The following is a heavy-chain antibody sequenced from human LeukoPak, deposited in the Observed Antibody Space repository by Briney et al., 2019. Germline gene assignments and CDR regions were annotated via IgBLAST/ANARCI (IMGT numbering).Heavy chain of an antibody. CDR3: AKEIIAVAGNYFDY. CDR1: GFSVSHNY. D-gene: IGHD6-19*01. Sequence: GGSLRLSCLVSGFSVSHNYVSWVRQAPGQGLEWVSDISGRGESTYYADSVKGRFTISRDNSKNTLYLHMSSLRAEDTAVYYCAKEIIAVAGNYFDYWGQGTLVTVSS. V-gene: IGHV3-23*01. J-gene: IGHJ4*02. CDR2: ISGRGEST.